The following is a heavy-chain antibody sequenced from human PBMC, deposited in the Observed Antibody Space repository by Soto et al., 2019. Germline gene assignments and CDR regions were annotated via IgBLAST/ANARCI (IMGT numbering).Heavy chain of an antibody. J-gene: IGHJ4*02. Sequence: GGSHRLSSTASGFTCISYAMNWVRQAPGKGLEWVSVIYSGGSTYYADSVKGRFTISRDSSKNTLYLQMNSLRAEDTAVYYCARGRYSYGLEDYWGQGTLVTVSS. CDR3: ARGRYSYGLEDY. CDR2: IYSGGST. CDR1: GFTCISYA. V-gene: IGHV3-66*01. D-gene: IGHD5-18*01.